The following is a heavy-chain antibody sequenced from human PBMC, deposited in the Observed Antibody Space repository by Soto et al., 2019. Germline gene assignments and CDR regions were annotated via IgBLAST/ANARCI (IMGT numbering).Heavy chain of an antibody. V-gene: IGHV4-30-4*01. CDR2: IYYSGST. CDR3: SREASYHGSGSYYNVGSLNFDY. CDR1: GGSISSGDYY. Sequence: SETLSLTCTVSGGSISSGDYYWSWIRQPPGKGLEWIGYIYYSGSTYYNPSLKSRVTISVDTSKNQFSLKLSSVTAADTAVYYCSREASYHGSGSYYNVGSLNFDYWGQGTLVTVSS. J-gene: IGHJ4*02. D-gene: IGHD3-10*01.